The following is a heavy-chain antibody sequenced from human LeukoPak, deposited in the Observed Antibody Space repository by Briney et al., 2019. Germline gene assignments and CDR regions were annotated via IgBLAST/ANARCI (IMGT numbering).Heavy chain of an antibody. CDR3: ARDGVVRPPDCSSTSCPYNYYYYGMDV. CDR2: IIPILGIA. J-gene: IGHJ6*02. CDR1: GGTFSSYT. Sequence: SVKVSCKASGGTFSSYTISWVRQAPGQGLEWMGRIIPILGIANYAQKFQGRVTITADKSTSTAYMELSSLRSEDTAVYYCARDGVVRPPDCSSTSCPYNYYYYGMDVWGRGTTVTVSS. V-gene: IGHV1-69*02. D-gene: IGHD2-2*01.